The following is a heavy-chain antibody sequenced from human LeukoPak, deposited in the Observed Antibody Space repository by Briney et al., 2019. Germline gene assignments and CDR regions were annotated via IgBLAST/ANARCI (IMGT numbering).Heavy chain of an antibody. J-gene: IGHJ2*01. CDR2: INPNTGGT. CDR1: GYTFNGSY. V-gene: IGHV1-2*02. Sequence: ASVKVSCRASGYTFNGSYMYWVRQAPGQGLEWMGWINPNTGGTNYAQRFQGRVTMTRDTSTSTAYMELSRLRSDDTAVYYCARSPRDGWYFDLWGRGTLVTVSS. CDR3: ARSPRDGWYFDL. D-gene: IGHD5-24*01.